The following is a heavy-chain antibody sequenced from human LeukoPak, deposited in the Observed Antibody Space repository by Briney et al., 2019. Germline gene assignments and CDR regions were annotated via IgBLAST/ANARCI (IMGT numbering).Heavy chain of an antibody. CDR3: AKGGSYDSSGYFDY. D-gene: IGHD3-22*01. Sequence: GGSLRLSCAASGFTFDDYAMHWVRHAPGKGLEWVSGISWNSGSIGYADSVKGRFTISRDNAKNSLYLQMNSLRAEDTALYYCAKGGSYDSSGYFDYWGQGTLVTVSS. V-gene: IGHV3-9*01. J-gene: IGHJ4*02. CDR1: GFTFDDYA. CDR2: ISWNSGSI.